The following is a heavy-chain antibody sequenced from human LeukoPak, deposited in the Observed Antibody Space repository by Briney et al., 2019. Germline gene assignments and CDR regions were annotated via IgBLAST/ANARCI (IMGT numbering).Heavy chain of an antibody. CDR2: ISANGGST. V-gene: IGHV3-64*01. Sequence: GGSLRLSCSASGFTFSSYSMHWVRQAPGKGLKYVSAISANGGSTYYANSVKGRFTISRDNSKNTLYLQMGSLRAEDMAVYYCARESNGVFGNTFGIWGQGTVVTVSS. D-gene: IGHD2-8*01. J-gene: IGHJ3*02. CDR3: ARESNGVFGNTFGI. CDR1: GFTFSSYS.